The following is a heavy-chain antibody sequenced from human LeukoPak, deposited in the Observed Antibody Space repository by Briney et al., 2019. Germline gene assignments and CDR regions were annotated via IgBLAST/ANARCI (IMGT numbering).Heavy chain of an antibody. J-gene: IGHJ6*04. D-gene: IGHD3-10*01. CDR2: INHSGST. Sequence: PGGSLRLSCAASGFTFSSYWMGGVRRAPGRGLEWIGEINHSGSTNYNPSLKSRVTISVDTSKNQFSLKLSSVTAADTAVYYCARDGSGYGMDVWGKGTTVTVSS. CDR3: ARDGSGYGMDV. V-gene: IGHV4-34*01. CDR1: GFTFSSYW.